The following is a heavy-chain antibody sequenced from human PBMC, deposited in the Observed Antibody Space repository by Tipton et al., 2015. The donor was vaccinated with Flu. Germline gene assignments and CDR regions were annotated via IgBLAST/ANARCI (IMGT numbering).Heavy chain of an antibody. CDR1: GGSFSGYY. CDR3: ARGLVVVPAAMQGGMDV. CDR2: INHSGST. D-gene: IGHD2-2*01. J-gene: IGHJ6*02. V-gene: IGHV4-34*01. Sequence: LSLTCAVYGGSFSGYYWSWIRQPPGKGLEWIGEINHSGSTNYNPSLKSRVTISVDTSKNQFSLKLSSVTAADTAVYYCARGLVVVPAAMQGGMDVWGQGTTVTVSS.